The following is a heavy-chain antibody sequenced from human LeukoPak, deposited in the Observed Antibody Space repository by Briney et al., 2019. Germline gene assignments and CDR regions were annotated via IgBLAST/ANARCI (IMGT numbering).Heavy chain of an antibody. V-gene: IGHV4-34*01. J-gene: IGHJ6*03. CDR1: GGSFSGYY. CDR3: ARDLYYYDSSGFPGYYMDV. D-gene: IGHD3-22*01. CDR2: INHSGST. Sequence: SETLSLTCAVYGGSFSGYYWSWIRQPPGKGLEWIGEINHSGSTNYNPSLKSRVTISVDTSKNQFSLKLSSVTAADTAVYYCARDLYYYDSSGFPGYYMDVWGKGTTVTVSS.